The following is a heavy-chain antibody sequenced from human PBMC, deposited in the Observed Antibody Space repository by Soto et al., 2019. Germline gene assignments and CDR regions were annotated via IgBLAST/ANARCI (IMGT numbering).Heavy chain of an antibody. D-gene: IGHD2-21*02. CDR1: GYTFTSYA. CDR2: INAGNGNT. V-gene: IGHV1-3*05. J-gene: IGHJ4*02. CDR3: ARSIVVVTALDY. Sequence: VQLVQSGAEEKKPGASVKGSCKASGYTFTSYAMQWVRQAPGQRLEWMGWINAGNGNTNYSQKFQGRVTITRDTSASTAYMELSSLRSEDTAVYYCARSIVVVTALDYWGQGTLVTVSS.